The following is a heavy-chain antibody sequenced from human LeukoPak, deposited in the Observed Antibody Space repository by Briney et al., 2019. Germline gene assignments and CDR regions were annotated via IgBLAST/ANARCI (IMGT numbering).Heavy chain of an antibody. CDR2: IIPIFGIA. CDR1: GGTFSSYA. J-gene: IGHJ5*02. Sequence: GAPVKVSCKASGGTFSSYAISWVRQAPGQGLEWMGRIIPIFGIANYAQKFQGRVTITADKSTSTAYMELSSLRSEDTAVYYCARAPTMIVGWFDPWGQGTLVTVSS. V-gene: IGHV1-69*04. CDR3: ARAPTMIVGWFDP. D-gene: IGHD3-22*01.